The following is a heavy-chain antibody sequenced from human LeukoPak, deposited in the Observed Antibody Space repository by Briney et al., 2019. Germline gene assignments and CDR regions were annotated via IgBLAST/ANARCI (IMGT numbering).Heavy chain of an antibody. Sequence: GGSLRLSCTASGFIFSSYSMHWVRQAPGKGLEFVSAISSNGGSTYYANSVKGRFTISRDTSKNTLYLQMGSLRTEDMAVYYCARVGDFSVAAFDIWGQGTMVTVSS. CDR2: ISSNGGST. CDR1: GFIFSSYS. D-gene: IGHD3-16*01. J-gene: IGHJ3*02. CDR3: ARVGDFSVAAFDI. V-gene: IGHV3-64*01.